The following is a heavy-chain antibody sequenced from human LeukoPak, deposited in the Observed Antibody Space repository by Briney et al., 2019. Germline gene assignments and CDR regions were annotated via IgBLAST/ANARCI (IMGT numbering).Heavy chain of an antibody. V-gene: IGHV1-69*13. CDR3: ARDAGNSSGGNDFDY. Sequence: SVKVSCKTSGGTFTSYAITWVRQAPGQGLEWMGKIIPISGTTNYAQKFQGRVTFTADESTSTAYMELSSLRSEDTAVYYCARDAGNSSGGNDFDYWGQGTLVTVSS. CDR2: IIPISGTT. CDR1: GGTFTSYA. D-gene: IGHD6-19*01. J-gene: IGHJ4*02.